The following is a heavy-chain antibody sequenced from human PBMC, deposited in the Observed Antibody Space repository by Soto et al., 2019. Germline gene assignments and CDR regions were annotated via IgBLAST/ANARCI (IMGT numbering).Heavy chain of an antibody. CDR2: IIPIFGTA. J-gene: IGHJ5*02. CDR3: AREPYDFWSGYYNNWFDP. D-gene: IGHD3-3*01. Sequence: SVKVSSTASGGTIISYAIIWVRQAPGQGLEWMGGIIPIFGTANYAQKFQGRVTITADESTSTAYMELSSLRSEDTAVYYCAREPYDFWSGYYNNWFDPCGQGTLVTVSS. V-gene: IGHV1-69*01. CDR1: GGTIISYA.